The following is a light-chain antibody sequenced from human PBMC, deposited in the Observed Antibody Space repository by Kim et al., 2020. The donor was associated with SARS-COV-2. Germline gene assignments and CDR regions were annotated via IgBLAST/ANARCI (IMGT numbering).Light chain of an antibody. CDR1: NIGSKN. CDR2: RDS. Sequence: ELTQPLSVSVALGQTARITCGGNNIGSKNVHWYQQKPGQAPVLVIYRDSNRPSGIPERFSGSNSGNTATLTISRAQAGDEADYYCQVWDSSTVVFGGG. V-gene: IGLV3-9*01. CDR3: QVWDSSTVV. J-gene: IGLJ2*01.